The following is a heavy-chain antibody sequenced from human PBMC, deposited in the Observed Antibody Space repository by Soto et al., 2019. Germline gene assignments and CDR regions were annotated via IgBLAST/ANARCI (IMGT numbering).Heavy chain of an antibody. CDR2: IHYSGTT. J-gene: IGHJ2*01. CDR3: AALTATYWNFSI. Sequence: QVQLQESGPGLVQPSQTLSLTCTVSGDSITAGGHYWAWIRQHPEKGLVWLGYIHYSGTTDYNPSLKNRLTVSVDTSKNQFSLSLSSVTAADTAIYYCAALTATYWNFSIWGRGTLVTVSS. CDR1: GDSITAGGHY. V-gene: IGHV4-31*03. D-gene: IGHD2-21*02.